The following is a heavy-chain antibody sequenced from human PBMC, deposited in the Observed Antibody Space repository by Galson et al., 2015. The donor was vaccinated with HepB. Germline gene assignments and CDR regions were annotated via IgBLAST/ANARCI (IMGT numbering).Heavy chain of an antibody. CDR2: IKQDGSEK. CDR1: GFTFSSYW. Sequence: SLRLSCAASGFTFSSYWMSWVRQAPGKGLEWVANIKQDGSEKYYVDSVKGRFTISRDNAKNSLYLQMNSLRAEDTAVYYCARVEVLMVYAITYYYYYYMDVWGKGTTVTVSS. J-gene: IGHJ6*03. V-gene: IGHV3-7*01. CDR3: ARVEVLMVYAITYYYYYYMDV. D-gene: IGHD2-8*01.